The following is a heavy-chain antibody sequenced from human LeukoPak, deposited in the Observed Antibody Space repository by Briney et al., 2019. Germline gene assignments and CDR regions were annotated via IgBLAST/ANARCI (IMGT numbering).Heavy chain of an antibody. Sequence: GGSLRLSCAASGFTFSSYAMHWVRQAPGKGLEWVAVISYDGSNKYYADFVKGRFTISRDNSKNTLYLQMNSLRAEDTAVYYCARGTTLKTYYYDSSATFDYWGQGTLVTVSS. V-gene: IGHV3-30-3*01. CDR2: ISYDGSNK. CDR3: ARGTTLKTYYYDSSATFDY. J-gene: IGHJ4*02. D-gene: IGHD3-22*01. CDR1: GFTFSSYA.